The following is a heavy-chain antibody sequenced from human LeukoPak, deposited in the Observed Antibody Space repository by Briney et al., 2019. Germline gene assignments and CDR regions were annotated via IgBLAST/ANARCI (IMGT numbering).Heavy chain of an antibody. D-gene: IGHD3-22*01. CDR3: ARHLHYDSSSYYRPFDY. Sequence: PSETLSLTCAVYGGSFSGYYWSWIRQPPGKGLEWIGEINHSGSTNYNPSLKSRVIISVDTSKNQFSLKLTSVTAADTAVYYCARHLHYDSSSYYRPFDYWGQGILVTVSS. CDR2: INHSGST. CDR1: GGSFSGYY. V-gene: IGHV4-34*01. J-gene: IGHJ4*02.